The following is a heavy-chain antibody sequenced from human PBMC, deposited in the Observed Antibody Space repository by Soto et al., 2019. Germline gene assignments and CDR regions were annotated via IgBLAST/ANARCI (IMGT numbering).Heavy chain of an antibody. J-gene: IGHJ4*02. CDR2: IYPGDSDT. CDR3: ARSPAYFDY. Sequence: GESLKISCQASGYSFTSFWIGCVRQMPGKGLEWMGMIYPGDSDTKYSPSFQGQVTISADKSISTAYLQWSSLKASDTAMYYCARSPAYFDYWGQGTPVTVSS. V-gene: IGHV5-51*01. D-gene: IGHD2-2*01. CDR1: GYSFTSFW.